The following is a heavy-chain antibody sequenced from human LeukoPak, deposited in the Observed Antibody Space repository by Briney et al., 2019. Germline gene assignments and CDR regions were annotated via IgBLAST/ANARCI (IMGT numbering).Heavy chain of an antibody. D-gene: IGHD1-26*01. CDR3: ARDQRELLYYYYYYYMDV. J-gene: IGHJ6*03. Sequence: GGSLRLSWAASGFTFSSYAMHWVRQAAGKGLEYVSAISSNGGSTYYANSVKGRFTISRDNSKNTLYLQMGSLRAEDMAVYYCARDQRELLYYYYYYYMDVWGKGTTVTISS. V-gene: IGHV3-64*01. CDR1: GFTFSSYA. CDR2: ISSNGGST.